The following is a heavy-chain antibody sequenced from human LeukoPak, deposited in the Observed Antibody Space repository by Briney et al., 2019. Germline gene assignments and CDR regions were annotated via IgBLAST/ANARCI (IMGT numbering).Heavy chain of an antibody. CDR1: GGSISSYY. CDR2: IYHSGST. D-gene: IGHD3-22*01. CDR3: AREGGSSGYYVPDYFDY. Sequence: SETLSLTCTVSGGSISSYYWSWIRQPPGKGLEWIGYIYHSGSTYYNPSLKSRVTISVDRSKNQFSLKLSSVTAADTAVYYCAREGGSSGYYVPDYFDYWGQGTLVTVSS. V-gene: IGHV4-59*12. J-gene: IGHJ4*02.